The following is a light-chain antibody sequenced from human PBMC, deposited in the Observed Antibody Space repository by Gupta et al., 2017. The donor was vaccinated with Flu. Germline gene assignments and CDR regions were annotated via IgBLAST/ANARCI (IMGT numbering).Light chain of an antibody. V-gene: IGLV2-11*01. CDR1: SNDVGSSNR. CDR3: SSHAGRVTWV. J-gene: IGLJ1*01. CDR2: DVT. Sequence: QSAPTQPRSVSGSPGQSVTISCTGTSNDVGSSNRVSWYQQRRGKAPKLILYDVTERPSGVPDRFSGSKSGNTASLTISGLQADDEADYYCSSHAGRVTWVFGTGTTVTVL.